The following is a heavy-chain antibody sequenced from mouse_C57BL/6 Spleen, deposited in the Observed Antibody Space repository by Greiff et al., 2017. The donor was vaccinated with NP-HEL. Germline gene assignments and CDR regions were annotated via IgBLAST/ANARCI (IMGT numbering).Heavy chain of an antibody. Sequence: VKLVESGAELAKPGASVKLSCKASGYTFNSYWMHWVKQMPGPGLEWIGYINHSSGYTKYNQKLKDKATLTADKSASTAYMQLSSLTYEDSAVYYCARIDFDDWGQGTTLTVSS. CDR2: INHSSGYT. J-gene: IGHJ2*01. CDR1: GYTFNSYW. CDR3: ARIDFDD. V-gene: IGHV1-7*01.